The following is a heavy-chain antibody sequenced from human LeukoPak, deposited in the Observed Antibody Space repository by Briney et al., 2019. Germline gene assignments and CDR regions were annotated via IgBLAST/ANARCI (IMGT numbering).Heavy chain of an antibody. J-gene: IGHJ3*02. CDR1: GFTFSSYW. Sequence: GGSLRLSCSASGFTFSSYWMSWVRQAPGKGLEWVANIKQDGSEKYYVDSVKGRFTISRDNAKNSLYLQMNSLRAEGTAVYYCARVGYCGGDCMGAFDIWGQGTMVTVSS. CDR2: IKQDGSEK. D-gene: IGHD2-21*01. CDR3: ARVGYCGGDCMGAFDI. V-gene: IGHV3-7*01.